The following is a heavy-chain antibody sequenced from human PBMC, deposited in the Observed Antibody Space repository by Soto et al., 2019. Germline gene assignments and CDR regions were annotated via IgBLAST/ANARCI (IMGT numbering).Heavy chain of an antibody. V-gene: IGHV2-26*01. J-gene: IGHJ6*02. D-gene: IGHD4-4*01. CDR3: ARIYVGTYSNSLYYYGMDV. Sequence: SGPTLVNPTETLTLTCTVSGFSLSNARMGVSWIRQPPGKALEWLAHIFSNDEKSYSTSLKSRLTISKDTSKSQVVLTMTNMDPVDTAIYYCARIYVGTYSNSLYYYGMDVWGQGTTVTVSS. CDR1: GFSLSNARMG. CDR2: IFSNDEK.